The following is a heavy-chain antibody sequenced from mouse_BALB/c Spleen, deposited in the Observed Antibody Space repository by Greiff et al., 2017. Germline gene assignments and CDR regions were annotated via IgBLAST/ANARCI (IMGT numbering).Heavy chain of an antibody. V-gene: IGHV3-6*02. Sequence: EVQLVESGPGLVKPSQSLSLTCSVTGYSITSGYYWNWIRQFPGNKLEWMGYISYDGSNNYNPSLKNRISITRDTSKNQFFLKLNSVTTEDTATYYCASTFYYYGSSYFDYWGQGTTLTVSS. CDR2: ISYDGSN. CDR1: GYSITSGYY. D-gene: IGHD1-1*01. J-gene: IGHJ2*01. CDR3: ASTFYYYGSSYFDY.